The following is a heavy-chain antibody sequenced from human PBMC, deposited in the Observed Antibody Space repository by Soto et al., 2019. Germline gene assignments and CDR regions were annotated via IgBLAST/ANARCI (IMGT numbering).Heavy chain of an antibody. CDR1: GFTFSSYG. J-gene: IGHJ3*02. CDR2: IWYDGSNK. Sequence: QVQLVESGGGVVQPGRSLRLSCAASGFTFSSYGMRWVRQAPGKGLEWVAVIWYDGSNKYYADSVKGRFTISRDNSKNTLYLQMNSLRAEDTAVYYCARGSGSGGDAFDIWGQGTMVTVSS. CDR3: ARGSGSGGDAFDI. V-gene: IGHV3-33*01. D-gene: IGHD1-26*01.